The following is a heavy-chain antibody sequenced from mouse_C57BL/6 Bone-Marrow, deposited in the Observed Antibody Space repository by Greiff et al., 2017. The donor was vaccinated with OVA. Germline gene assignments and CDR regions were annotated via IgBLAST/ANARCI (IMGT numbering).Heavy chain of an antibody. Sequence: QVQLQQSGPELVKPGASVKISCKASGYAFSSSWMNWVKQRPGQGLEWIGRIYPGDGDTNYNGKFKGKATLTADKSSSTAYMQLSSLTSEDSAVYFCARLLDSSGFAPVDYGGQGTTLTVSS. V-gene: IGHV1-82*01. CDR2: IYPGDGDT. CDR3: ARLLDSSGFAPVDY. D-gene: IGHD3-2*02. J-gene: IGHJ2*01. CDR1: GYAFSSSW.